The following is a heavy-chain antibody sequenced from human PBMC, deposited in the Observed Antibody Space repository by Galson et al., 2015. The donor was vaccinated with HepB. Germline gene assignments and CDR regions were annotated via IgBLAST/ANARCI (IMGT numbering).Heavy chain of an antibody. CDR1: GFSFDDYA. D-gene: IGHD6-19*01. V-gene: IGHV3-9*01. J-gene: IGHJ3*02. CDR3: AKDKEQWLVPRDAFDI. Sequence: SLRLSCAASGFSFDDYAMHWVRQAPGKGLEWVSGISWNSGSIGYADSVKGRFTISRDNAKNSLYLQMNSLRDEDTALYYCAKDKEQWLVPRDAFDIWGQGTTVTVSS. CDR2: ISWNSGSI.